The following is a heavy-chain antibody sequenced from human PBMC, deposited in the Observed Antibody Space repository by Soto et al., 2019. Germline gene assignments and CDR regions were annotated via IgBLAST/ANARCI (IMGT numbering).Heavy chain of an antibody. V-gene: IGHV3-33*01. J-gene: IGHJ6*02. CDR3: ARGVGNYYYGLDV. CDR1: GFTFSSYG. D-gene: IGHD1-26*01. CDR2: IWYDGSNK. Sequence: QVQLVESGGGVVQPGRSLRLSCAASGFTFSSYGMHWVRQAPGKGLEWVAVIWYDGSNKYYADSVKGRFTISRDNSKNTRYLQMSSLRAEDTAVYYCARGVGNYYYGLDVWGQGTTVTVSS.